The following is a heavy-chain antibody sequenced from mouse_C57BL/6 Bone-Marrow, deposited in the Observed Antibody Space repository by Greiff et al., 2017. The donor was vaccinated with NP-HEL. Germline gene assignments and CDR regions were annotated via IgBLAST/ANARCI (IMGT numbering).Heavy chain of an antibody. D-gene: IGHD4-1*01. Sequence: VQLQQSGAELVRPGTSVKVSCKASGYAFTNYLIEWVKQRPGQGLEWIGVINPGSGGTNYNEKFKGKATLTADKSSSTAYMQLSSLTSEDSAVYCCARDWGDWYFDVWGTGTTVTVSS. CDR2: INPGSGGT. CDR3: ARDWGDWYFDV. V-gene: IGHV1-54*01. J-gene: IGHJ1*03. CDR1: GYAFTNYL.